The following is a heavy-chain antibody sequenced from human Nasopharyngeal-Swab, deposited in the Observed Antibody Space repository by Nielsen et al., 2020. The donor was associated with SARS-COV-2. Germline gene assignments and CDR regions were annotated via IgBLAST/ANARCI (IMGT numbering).Heavy chain of an antibody. CDR2: IYHSGST. Sequence: RGSLTLSCAVSGVSISSSNWWSWGRQPPGKGREWIGEIYHSGSTNYNPSLKSRVTISVDKSKNQFSLKLSSVTAADTAVYYCASQGRATFSWGQGTLVTVSS. CDR1: GVSISSSNW. J-gene: IGHJ5*02. D-gene: IGHD1-26*01. V-gene: IGHV4-4*03. CDR3: ASQGRATFS.